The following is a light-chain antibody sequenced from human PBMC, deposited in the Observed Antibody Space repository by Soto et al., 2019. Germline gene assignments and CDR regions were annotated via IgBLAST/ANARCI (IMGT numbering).Light chain of an antibody. V-gene: IGLV2-11*01. Sequence: ALTQPRSVSGSPGQSVTISCTGTSSDVGGYNYVSWFQQYPGKVPKLMIYDVTERPSGVPDRFSGSKSGNTASLTISGIQAEDEADYFCCSYAGGYIFVFRTGTKVTVL. CDR3: CSYAGGYIFV. CDR2: DVT. CDR1: SSDVGGYNY. J-gene: IGLJ1*01.